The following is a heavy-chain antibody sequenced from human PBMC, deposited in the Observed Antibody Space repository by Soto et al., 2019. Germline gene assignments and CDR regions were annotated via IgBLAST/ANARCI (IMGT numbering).Heavy chain of an antibody. Sequence: ASVKVSCKASGYTFTSYGISLVRQAPGQGLEWMGWISAYNGNTNYAQKLQGRVTMTTDTSTSTAYMELRSLRSDDTAVYYCARIHCSSTSCYLVGTNDAFDIWGQGTMVTVSS. D-gene: IGHD2-2*01. V-gene: IGHV1-18*01. CDR3: ARIHCSSTSCYLVGTNDAFDI. CDR2: ISAYNGNT. CDR1: GYTFTSYG. J-gene: IGHJ3*02.